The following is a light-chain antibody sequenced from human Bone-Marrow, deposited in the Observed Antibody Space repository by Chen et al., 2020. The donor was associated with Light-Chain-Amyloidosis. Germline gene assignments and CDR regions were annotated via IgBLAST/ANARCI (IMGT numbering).Light chain of an antibody. CDR2: FNS. J-gene: IGLJ2*01. CDR3: AAWDGGLNGVL. CDR1: RSSIGTNT. V-gene: IGLV1-44*01. Sequence: QSVLTQPPSASGTPGQRVTISCSGSRSSIGTNTVNWYQQFPGTAPKLLIYFNSQRPSGVPDRFSGAKSGTSATLAISGVQSEDEADYFCAAWDGGLNGVLFGGGTKLTVL.